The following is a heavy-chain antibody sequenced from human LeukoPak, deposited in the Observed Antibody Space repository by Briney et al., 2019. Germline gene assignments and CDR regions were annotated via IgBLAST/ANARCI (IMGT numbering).Heavy chain of an antibody. Sequence: GGSLRLSCAASGFTFSSYGMHWVRQAPGKGLEWVAVIWYDGSNKYYADPVKGRFTISRDNSKNTLYLQMNSLRAEDTAVYYCAKSLGDGVNGNYYFDYWGQGTLVTVSS. D-gene: IGHD2-21*01. CDR2: IWYDGSNK. CDR1: GFTFSSYG. V-gene: IGHV3-33*06. J-gene: IGHJ4*02. CDR3: AKSLGDGVNGNYYFDY.